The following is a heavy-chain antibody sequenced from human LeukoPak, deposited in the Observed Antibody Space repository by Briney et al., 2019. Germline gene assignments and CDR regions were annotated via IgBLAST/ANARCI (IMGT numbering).Heavy chain of an antibody. Sequence: SETLSLTCTVSGGSISSSSYYWGWIRQPPGKGLEWIGSIYYSGSTYYNPSLKSRVTISVDTSKNQFSLKLSSVTAADTAVYYCARDSHKLYSSSPDFDYWGQGTLVTVSS. CDR3: ARDSHKLYSSSPDFDY. J-gene: IGHJ4*02. D-gene: IGHD6-13*01. CDR1: GGSISSSSYY. V-gene: IGHV4-39*07. CDR2: IYYSGST.